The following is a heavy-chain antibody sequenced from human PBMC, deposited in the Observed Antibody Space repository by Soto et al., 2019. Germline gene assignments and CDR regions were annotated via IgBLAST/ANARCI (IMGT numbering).Heavy chain of an antibody. Sequence: PGGSLRLSCAASGFTFSSYSMNWVRQAPGKGLEWVSYISSSSSTIYYADSVKGRFTISRDNAKNSLYLQMNSLRAEDTAVYYCAKLGLTPRYFDRLLAAPSKPSDYWGQGTLVTVSS. CDR1: GFTFSSYS. CDR3: AKLGLTPRYFDRLLAAPSKPSDY. V-gene: IGHV3-48*01. CDR2: ISSSSSTI. J-gene: IGHJ4*02. D-gene: IGHD3-9*01.